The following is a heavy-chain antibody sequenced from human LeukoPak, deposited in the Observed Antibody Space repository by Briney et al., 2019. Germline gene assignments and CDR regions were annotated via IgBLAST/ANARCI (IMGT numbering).Heavy chain of an antibody. CDR1: GGSISSGDYY. CDR3: ARFGYQLLSDY. CDR2: IYHSGST. V-gene: IGHV4-30-4*08. Sequence: SETLSLTCTVSGGSISSGDYYWSWIRQPPGKGLEWIGYIYHSGSTYYNPSLKGRVTISVDRSKNQFSLKLSSVTAADTAVYYCARFGYQLLSDYWGQGTLVTVSS. D-gene: IGHD2-2*01. J-gene: IGHJ4*02.